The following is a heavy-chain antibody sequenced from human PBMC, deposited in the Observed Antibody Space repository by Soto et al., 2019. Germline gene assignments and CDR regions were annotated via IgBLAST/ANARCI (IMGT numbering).Heavy chain of an antibody. V-gene: IGHV1-46*03. J-gene: IGHJ4*02. CDR2: INPSGGST. CDR3: ASIAVAGTSSDY. D-gene: IGHD6-19*01. CDR1: GYTFTSYY. Sequence: ASVKVSCKASGYTFTSYYMHWVRQAPGQGLEWMGIINPSGGSTSYAQKFQGRVTMTRDTSTSTVYMELSSLRSEDTAVYYCASIAVAGTSSDYWGQGTLDTVSS.